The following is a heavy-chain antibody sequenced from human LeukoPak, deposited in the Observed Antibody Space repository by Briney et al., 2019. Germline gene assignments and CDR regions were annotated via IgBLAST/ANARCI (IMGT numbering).Heavy chain of an antibody. V-gene: IGHV3-30*02. CDR3: AKASSGYDEYNWFDP. CDR2: IRYDGSNK. Sequence: GESLKISCAASGFTFSSYGMHWVRQAPGKGLEWVAFIRYDGSNKYYADSVKGRFTISRDNSKNTLYLQMNSLRAEGTAVYYCAKASSGYDEYNWFDPWGQGTLVTVSS. CDR1: GFTFSSYG. D-gene: IGHD5-12*01. J-gene: IGHJ5*02.